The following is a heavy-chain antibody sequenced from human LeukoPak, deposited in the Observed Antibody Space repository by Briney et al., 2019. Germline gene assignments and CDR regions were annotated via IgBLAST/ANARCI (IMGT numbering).Heavy chain of an antibody. CDR1: GSTFSSYG. Sequence: SGGSLRLSCAASGSTFSSYGMHWVRQAPGKGLEWVAVISYDGNNKYYADSVKGRFTISRDNSKNTLYLQMSSLRPEDTAVYYCAKDLGRGSSWYPSYYFDYWGQGTLVTVSS. J-gene: IGHJ4*02. D-gene: IGHD6-13*01. CDR3: AKDLGRGSSWYPSYYFDY. V-gene: IGHV3-30*18. CDR2: ISYDGNNK.